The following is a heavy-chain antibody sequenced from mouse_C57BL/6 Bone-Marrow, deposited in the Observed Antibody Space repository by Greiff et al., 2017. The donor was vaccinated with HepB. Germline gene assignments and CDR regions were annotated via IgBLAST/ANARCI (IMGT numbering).Heavy chain of an antibody. CDR3: ARGSSLPYAMDY. CDR2: ISYDGSN. V-gene: IGHV3-6*01. Sequence: EVKLQESGPGLVKPSQSLSLTCSVTGYSITSGYYWNWIRQFPGNKLEWMGYISYDGSNNYNPSLKNRISITRDTSKNQFFLKLNSVTTEDTATYYCARGSSLPYAMDYWGQGTSVTVSS. D-gene: IGHD1-1*01. J-gene: IGHJ4*01. CDR1: GYSITSGYY.